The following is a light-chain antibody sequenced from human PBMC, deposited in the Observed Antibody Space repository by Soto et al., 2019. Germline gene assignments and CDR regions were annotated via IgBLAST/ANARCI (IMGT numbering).Light chain of an antibody. CDR1: KLGDKY. CDR3: QAWDSSTYNYV. CDR2: QDS. J-gene: IGLJ1*01. Sequence: ELTQPPSVSVSPGQTASITCSGDKLGDKYACWYQQKPGQSPVLVIYQDSKRPSGIPERFSGSNSGNTATLTISGTQAMDEADYYCQAWDSSTYNYVFGTGTKLTV. V-gene: IGLV3-1*01.